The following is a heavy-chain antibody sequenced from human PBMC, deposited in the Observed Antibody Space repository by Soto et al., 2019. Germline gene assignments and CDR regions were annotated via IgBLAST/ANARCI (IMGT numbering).Heavy chain of an antibody. CDR1: GFTFSSYA. CDR2: ISGSGGNT. J-gene: IGHJ4*02. V-gene: IGHV3-23*01. D-gene: IGHD3-10*01. CDR3: AIDPYYY. Sequence: EAQLLEFGGGLVQPGGSLRLSCAASGFTFSSYAMSWVRQAPGKGLEWVSGISGSGGNTYYADSVKGRFTISRDNSKNTLYLQMNSLRAEDTAVYYCAIDPYYYWGQGTLVTVSS.